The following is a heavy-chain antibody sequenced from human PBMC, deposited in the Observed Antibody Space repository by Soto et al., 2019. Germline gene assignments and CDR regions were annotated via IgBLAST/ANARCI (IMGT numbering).Heavy chain of an antibody. V-gene: IGHV3-9*01. J-gene: IGHJ4*02. CDR2: ISWNSGDI. D-gene: IGHD1-1*01. CDR3: AKYNELDRYGPFDY. Sequence: EVQLVESGGGSVQPGRSLRLSCAASGFSFDDYGMHWVRQGPGKGLEWVSGISWNSGDIYYADSVKGRFTISRDNAKRSLYLQMNSLRTADTALYYCAKYNELDRYGPFDYWGQGILVTVSS. CDR1: GFSFDDYG.